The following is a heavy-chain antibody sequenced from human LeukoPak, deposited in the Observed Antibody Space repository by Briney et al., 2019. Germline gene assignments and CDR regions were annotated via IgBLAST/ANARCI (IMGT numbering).Heavy chain of an antibody. J-gene: IGHJ4*02. Sequence: AGGSLRLSCAASGFTFSSYAMSWVRQAPGKGLEWVAVISYDGSNKYYADSVKGRFTISRDNAKNSLYLQMNSLRAEDTALHYCAKDPYYDILTGYSFPAYFDYWGQGTLVTVSS. V-gene: IGHV3-30-3*01. CDR3: AKDPYYDILTGYSFPAYFDY. CDR2: ISYDGSNK. D-gene: IGHD3-9*01. CDR1: GFTFSSYA.